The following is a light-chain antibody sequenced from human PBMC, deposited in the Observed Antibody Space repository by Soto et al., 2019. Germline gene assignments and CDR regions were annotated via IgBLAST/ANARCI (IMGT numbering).Light chain of an antibody. CDR1: STYFVSYNS. CDR3: SLYTSENTYV. Sequence: QSVLTQPPSGSGSPGQSVTISCTGTSTYFVSYNSVSWYQQPPGTAPKLILYEASNRPSGVPDRFSGSKSGNTASLTISGLQAADEADYYCSLYTSENTYVFGTGTKVTVL. J-gene: IGLJ1*01. CDR2: EAS. V-gene: IGLV2-18*01.